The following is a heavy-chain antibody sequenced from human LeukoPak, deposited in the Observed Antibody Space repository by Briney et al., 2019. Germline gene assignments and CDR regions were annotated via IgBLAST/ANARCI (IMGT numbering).Heavy chain of an antibody. D-gene: IGHD3-22*01. CDR2: IIPILGIA. CDR3: ARLRRGDSSGYYGWWYFDL. J-gene: IGHJ2*01. Sequence: ASVKVSCKASGGTFSSYAISWVRQAPGQGLEWMGRIIPILGIANYAQKFQGRVTITADKSTSTAYMELSSLRSEDTAVYYCARLRRGDSSGYYGWWYFDLWGRGTLVTVSS. V-gene: IGHV1-69*04. CDR1: GGTFSSYA.